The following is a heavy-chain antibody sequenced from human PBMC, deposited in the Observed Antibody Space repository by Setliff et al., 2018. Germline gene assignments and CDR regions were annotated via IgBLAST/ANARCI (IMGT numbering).Heavy chain of an antibody. CDR2: IYSSGST. D-gene: IGHD6-19*01. CDR3: AREQWLDPPGYYYMDV. Sequence: SETLSLTCTVSGGSVSSGSYYWSWIRQPPGKGLEWIGYIYSSGSTYYNPSLKSRVTISVDTSKNQFSLKLNSVTAADMAVYYCAREQWLDPPGYYYMDVWAKGTTVTVSS. V-gene: IGHV4-61*01. CDR1: GGSVSSGSYY. J-gene: IGHJ6*03.